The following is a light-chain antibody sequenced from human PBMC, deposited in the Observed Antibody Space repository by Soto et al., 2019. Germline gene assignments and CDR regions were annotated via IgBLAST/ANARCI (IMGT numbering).Light chain of an antibody. Sequence: QSVLTQPPSASGTPGQRVAISCSGSRSNIGSNYVYWYQQLPGTAPKLLIYRNSQRPSGVPDRFSGSKSGTSASLAISGLRSEDEADYYCSSYTTTNILVFGGGTKVTVL. J-gene: IGLJ2*01. V-gene: IGLV1-47*01. CDR2: RNS. CDR1: RSNIGSNY. CDR3: SSYTTTNILV.